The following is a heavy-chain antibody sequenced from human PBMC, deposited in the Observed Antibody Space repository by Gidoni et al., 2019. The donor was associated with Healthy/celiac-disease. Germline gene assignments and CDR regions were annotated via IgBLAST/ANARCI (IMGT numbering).Heavy chain of an antibody. D-gene: IGHD5-18*01. CDR1: GGSISSSNW. CDR3: ARRIQLWRLDKESGY. J-gene: IGHJ4*02. CDR2: IYHSGST. Sequence: QVQLQESGPGLEKPSGTLSLTCAVSGGSISSSNWWSWVRQPPGKGLEWIGEIYHSGSTNYNPSLKSRVTISVDKSKNQFSLKLSSVTAADTAVYYCARRIQLWRLDKESGYWGQGTLVTVSS. V-gene: IGHV4-4*02.